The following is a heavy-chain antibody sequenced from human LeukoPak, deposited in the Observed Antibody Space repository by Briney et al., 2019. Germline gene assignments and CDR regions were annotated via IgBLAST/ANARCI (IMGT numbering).Heavy chain of an antibody. Sequence: ASVKLSCKASGYTFTSYGISWVRQAPGQGLEWVGWVSAYNGNTNYAQKLQGRVTMTTDTSTSTAYMELRSLRSDDTAVYYCARPYQSGGYNGIWDAFDIWGQGTMVTVSS. J-gene: IGHJ3*02. CDR2: VSAYNGNT. CDR1: GYTFTSYG. D-gene: IGHD5-24*01. V-gene: IGHV1-18*01. CDR3: ARPYQSGGYNGIWDAFDI.